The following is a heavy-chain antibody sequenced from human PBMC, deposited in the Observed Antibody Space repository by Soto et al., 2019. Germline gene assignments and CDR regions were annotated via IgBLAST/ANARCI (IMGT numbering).Heavy chain of an antibody. CDR1: GGSISSSSYY. CDR3: ARLYSSSWYGDY. CDR2: IYYSGST. D-gene: IGHD6-13*01. V-gene: IGHV4-39*01. J-gene: IGHJ4*02. Sequence: QLQLQESGPGLVKPSETLSLTCTVSGGSISSSSYYWGWIRQPPGKGLEWIGSIYYSGSTYYNPSLQSRVTISVDTSKNQFSLKLSSVTAADTAVYYCARLYSSSWYGDYWGQGTLVTVSS.